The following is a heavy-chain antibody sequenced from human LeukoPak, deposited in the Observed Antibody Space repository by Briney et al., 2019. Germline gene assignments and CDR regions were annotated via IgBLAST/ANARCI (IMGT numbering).Heavy chain of an antibody. CDR1: GYTFTSYD. V-gene: IGHV1-69*06. CDR3: ASTSGQRITMIVVVIPDAFDI. Sequence: KPGASVKVSCKASGYTFTSYDINWVRQATGQGLEWMGGIIPIFGTANYAQKFQGRVTITADKSTSTAYMELSSLRSEDTAVYYCASTSGQRITMIVVVIPDAFDIWGQGTMVTVSS. D-gene: IGHD3-22*01. CDR2: IIPIFGTA. J-gene: IGHJ3*02.